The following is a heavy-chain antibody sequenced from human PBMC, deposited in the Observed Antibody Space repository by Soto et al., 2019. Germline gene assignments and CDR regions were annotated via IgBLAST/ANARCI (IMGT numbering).Heavy chain of an antibody. CDR1: GGSISGYY. V-gene: IGHV4-59*08. J-gene: IGHJ5*02. Sequence: QVQLQESGPGLVKPSETLSLTCSVSGGSISGYYWSYIRQPPGKGLEWIGYIYYSGRTNYNPSLQRRVNISVDTSKNQFYLKLTSVTAADTAVYYCARHRDCSGGTCYSGEFDPWGQGTLVTVSS. CDR2: IYYSGRT. D-gene: IGHD2-15*01. CDR3: ARHRDCSGGTCYSGEFDP.